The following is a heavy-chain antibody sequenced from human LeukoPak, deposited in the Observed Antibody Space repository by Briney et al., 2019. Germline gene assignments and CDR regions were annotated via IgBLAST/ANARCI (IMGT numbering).Heavy chain of an antibody. CDR2: IRYDGSNK. J-gene: IGHJ1*01. Sequence: GGSLRLSCATSGFTFSSYGMHWVRQAPGKGLEWVAFIRYDGSNKYYADSVKGRFTISRDSSRNTLYLQMNSLRAEDTAVYYCAKVSQYQLLRSEYFQHWGQGTLVTVTS. CDR1: GFTFSSYG. D-gene: IGHD2-2*01. V-gene: IGHV3-30*02. CDR3: AKVSQYQLLRSEYFQH.